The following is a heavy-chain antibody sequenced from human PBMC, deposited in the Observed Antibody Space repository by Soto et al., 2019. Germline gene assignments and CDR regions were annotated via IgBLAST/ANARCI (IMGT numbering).Heavy chain of an antibody. CDR2: ISAYNGNT. CDR1: GYTFTSYG. Sequence: ASVKVSCKASGYTFTSYGISWVRQAPGQGLEWMGWISAYNGNTNYAQKLQGRVTMTTDTSTSTAYMELRSLRSDDTAVYYCAREQTVVPAAMGYYYYMDVWGKGTTVTVSS. V-gene: IGHV1-18*01. D-gene: IGHD2-2*01. J-gene: IGHJ6*03. CDR3: AREQTVVPAAMGYYYYMDV.